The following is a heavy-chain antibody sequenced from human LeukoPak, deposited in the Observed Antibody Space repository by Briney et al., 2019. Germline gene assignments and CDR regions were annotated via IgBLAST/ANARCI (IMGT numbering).Heavy chain of an antibody. J-gene: IGHJ5*02. Sequence: GGSLRLSCAASGFTFSSYSMNWVRQAPGKGLEWVSSISSSSSYIYYADSVKGRFTTSRDNAKNSLYLQMNSLRAEDTAVYNCARGGVTTNWFDPWGQGTLVTVSS. D-gene: IGHD4-11*01. CDR2: ISSSSSYI. CDR3: ARGGVTTNWFDP. V-gene: IGHV3-21*01. CDR1: GFTFSSYS.